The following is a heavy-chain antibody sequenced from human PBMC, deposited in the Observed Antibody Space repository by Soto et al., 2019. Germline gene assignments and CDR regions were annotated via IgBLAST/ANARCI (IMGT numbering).Heavy chain of an antibody. Sequence: QMQLVQSGPEVKKPGTSVKVSCKASGFTFTSSAMQWVRQARGQRLEWIGWIVVGSGNTNYAQKFQERVTITRDMATSTAYMEVSSLRSEDTAVYYCAADSAHLVGMSHWYFDLWGRGTLVTVSS. D-gene: IGHD2-21*01. CDR1: GFTFTSSA. V-gene: IGHV1-58*02. CDR2: IVVGSGNT. J-gene: IGHJ2*01. CDR3: AADSAHLVGMSHWYFDL.